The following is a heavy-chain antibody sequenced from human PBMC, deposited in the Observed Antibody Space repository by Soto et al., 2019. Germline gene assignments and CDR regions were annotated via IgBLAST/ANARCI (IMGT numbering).Heavy chain of an antibody. D-gene: IGHD5-12*01. V-gene: IGHV4-4*07. CDR2: IFSSGST. Sequence: SETLSLTCTVSGGSINTFYWSWVRQPAGKGLEWIGRIFSSGSTSFNPSLESRVAMSVDTSKNHFSLNLSSVTAADMAVYYCAREGSYSAYNFAHGIQLWSFDYWGQGTLVTVSS. CDR3: AREGSYSAYNFAHGIQLWSFDY. J-gene: IGHJ4*02. CDR1: GGSINTFY.